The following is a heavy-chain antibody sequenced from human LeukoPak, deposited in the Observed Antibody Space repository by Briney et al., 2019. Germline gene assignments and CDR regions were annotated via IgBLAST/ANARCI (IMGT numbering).Heavy chain of an antibody. D-gene: IGHD3-3*01. V-gene: IGHV2-26*01. J-gene: IGHJ4*02. CDR1: GFSLSTPRMS. Sequence: SGPTLVKPTETLTLTCTVSGFSLSTPRMSVSWIRQPPGKALEWLAHIFSNDEKSYSTSLKSRLTISKDTSKRQVVLTMTNMDPVDTATYYCARSDYDTWSGSSYYFDYWGQGTLVTVSS. CDR2: IFSNDEK. CDR3: ARSDYDTWSGSSYYFDY.